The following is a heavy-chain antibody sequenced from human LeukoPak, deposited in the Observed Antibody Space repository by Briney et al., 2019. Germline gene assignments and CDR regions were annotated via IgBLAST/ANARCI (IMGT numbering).Heavy chain of an antibody. J-gene: IGHJ3*02. CDR1: GYSISSGYY. V-gene: IGHV4-38-2*02. D-gene: IGHD2-15*01. Sequence: SETLSLTCTVSGYSISSGYYWGWIRQPPGKGLEWIGSIYYSGRTNYNPSLKSRVTISVDTSKNQFSLKLSSVTAADTAVFYCARGVEYCSGGSCYYAFDMWGQGTMVTVSS. CDR2: IYYSGRT. CDR3: ARGVEYCSGGSCYYAFDM.